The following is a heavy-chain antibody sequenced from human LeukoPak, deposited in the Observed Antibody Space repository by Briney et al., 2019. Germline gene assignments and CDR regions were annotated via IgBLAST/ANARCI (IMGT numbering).Heavy chain of an antibody. CDR1: GYTFTSYG. CDR2: ISAYSRNT. Sequence: AASVKVSCKASGYTFTSYGISWVRQAPGQGLEWMGWISAYSRNTNYAQKLQGRVTMTTDTSTSTAYMELRSLRSDDTAVYYCARARGLHSGNYFLHWGQGTLVTVSS. V-gene: IGHV1-18*01. J-gene: IGHJ1*01. D-gene: IGHD1-26*01. CDR3: ARARGLHSGNYFLH.